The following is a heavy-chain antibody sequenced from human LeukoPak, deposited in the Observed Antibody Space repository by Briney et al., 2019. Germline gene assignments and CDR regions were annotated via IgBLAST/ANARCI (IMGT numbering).Heavy chain of an antibody. D-gene: IGHD3-10*01. Sequence: GGSLRLSCAASGFTFSSYAMSWVRQAPGKGLEWVSGLSGSGGSTFYADSVKGRFTISRDNSKNTLCLLMSSLRAEDTAVYYCAKGGPGSSKSITLVRGTRRYYYYLDVWGKGTTVTISS. CDR3: AKGGPGSSKSITLVRGTRRYYYYLDV. V-gene: IGHV3-23*01. J-gene: IGHJ6*03. CDR2: LSGSGGST. CDR1: GFTFSSYA.